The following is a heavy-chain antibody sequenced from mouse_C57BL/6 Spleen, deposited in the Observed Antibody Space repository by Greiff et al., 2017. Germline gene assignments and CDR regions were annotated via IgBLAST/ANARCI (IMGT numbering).Heavy chain of an antibody. D-gene: IGHD1-1*01. V-gene: IGHV1-85*01. CDR3: ARGTTVVAPYFDV. CDR1: GYTFTSYD. Sequence: QVQLQQSGPELVKPGASVKLSCKASGYTFTSYDINWVKQRPGQGLEWIGWLYPRDGSTKYTEKFKGKATLTEDTSSRTAYMELHSLTSEDSAVYFCARGTTVVAPYFDVWGTGTTVTVSA. J-gene: IGHJ1*03. CDR2: LYPRDGST.